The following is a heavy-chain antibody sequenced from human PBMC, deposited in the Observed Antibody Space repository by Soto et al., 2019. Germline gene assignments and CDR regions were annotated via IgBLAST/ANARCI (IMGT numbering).Heavy chain of an antibody. V-gene: IGHV3-21*01. CDR1: GFTFSSYS. CDR3: ARDLYGGNPGDY. D-gene: IGHD2-15*01. CDR2: ISSSSSYI. J-gene: IGHJ4*02. Sequence: EVQLVESGGGLVKPGGSLRLSCAASGFTFSSYSMNWVRQAPGKGLEWVSSISSSSSYIYYADSVKGRFTISRDNAKNSLYLQMNRLRAEDTAVYYCARDLYGGNPGDYWGQGTLVTVSS.